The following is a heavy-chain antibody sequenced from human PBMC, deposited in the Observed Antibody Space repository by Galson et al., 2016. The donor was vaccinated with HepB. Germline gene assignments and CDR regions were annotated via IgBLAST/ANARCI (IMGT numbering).Heavy chain of an antibody. V-gene: IGHV4-39*01. Sequence: SETLSLTCTVSSDSLTNSNYYWTWVRQPPGKGLEWIGSVYHTGSTYYNPSLRSRVSISVDTSKQQFSLQLISVTAADTAVYYCARGRGHSYGLRSFDYWGLGTLVTVSS. CDR3: ARGRGHSYGLRSFDY. CDR1: SDSLTNSNYY. D-gene: IGHD5-18*01. CDR2: VYHTGST. J-gene: IGHJ4*02.